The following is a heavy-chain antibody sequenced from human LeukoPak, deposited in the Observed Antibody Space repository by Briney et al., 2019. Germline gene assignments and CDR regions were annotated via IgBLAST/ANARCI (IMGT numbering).Heavy chain of an antibody. V-gene: IGHV3-23*01. Sequence: PGGSLRLSCAASGFTFSNYAMSWVRQAPGKRLEWVSAISGSAGSTYYADSVKGRFTISRDNSKNTLHLQMDSLIAEDTAVYYCAKGKTTGGGPGYYFDYWGQGTLVTASS. CDR1: GFTFSNYA. J-gene: IGHJ4*02. CDR3: AKGKTTGGGPGYYFDY. CDR2: ISGSAGST. D-gene: IGHD3-10*01.